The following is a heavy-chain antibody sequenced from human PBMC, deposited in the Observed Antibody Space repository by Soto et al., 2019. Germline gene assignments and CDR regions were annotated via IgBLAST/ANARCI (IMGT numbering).Heavy chain of an antibody. D-gene: IGHD2-15*01. CDR3: ARQCRGVTCHWFVP. V-gene: IGHV4-39*01. J-gene: IGHJ5*02. Sequence: QLQLQESGPGLVKPSETLSLTCTVSSGSISSTIYSWDWIRQPPGKGLEWIGSIFYSGSTYYNPSLKRRDTIPVDTSKNQFPLTLTSVTAADTAVYYCARQCRGVTCHWFVPWGQGTLVTVSS. CDR2: IFYSGST. CDR1: SGSISSTIYS.